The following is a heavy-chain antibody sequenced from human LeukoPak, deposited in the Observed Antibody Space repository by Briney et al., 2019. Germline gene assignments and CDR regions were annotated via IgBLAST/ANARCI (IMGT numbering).Heavy chain of an antibody. CDR3: ARALGPQWLVFGSLDY. V-gene: IGHV3-30-3*01. D-gene: IGHD6-19*01. J-gene: IGHJ4*02. CDR2: ISYDGSNK. Sequence: PGRSLRLSCAASGFTFSSYAMHWVRQAPGKGLEWVAVISYDGSNKYYADSVKGRFTISRDNSKNTLYLQMNSLRAEDTAVYYCARALGPQWLVFGSLDYWGQGTLVTVSS. CDR1: GFTFSSYA.